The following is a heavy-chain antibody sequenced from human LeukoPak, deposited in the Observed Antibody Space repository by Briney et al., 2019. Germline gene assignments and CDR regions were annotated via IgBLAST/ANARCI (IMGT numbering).Heavy chain of an antibody. J-gene: IGHJ4*02. CDR3: ASTYHYDITGYYPFDY. CDR2: ISDNGRST. D-gene: IGHD3-22*01. V-gene: IGHV3-64D*06. CDR1: GFSFRNNA. Sequence: GGSLRLSCSASGFSFRNNAMHLVRQAPGKGLEYVSGISDNGRSTYYADSVKGRFTTSRDNSKNTLWLQMSSIRPEDTAVYYCASTYHYDITGYYPFDYWGQGTLVTVSS.